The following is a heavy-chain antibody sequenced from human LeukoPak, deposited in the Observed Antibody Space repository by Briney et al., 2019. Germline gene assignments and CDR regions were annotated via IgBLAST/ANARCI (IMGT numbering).Heavy chain of an antibody. CDR1: GLIFSTYA. Sequence: GGSLTLSCVTSGLIFSTYALSWVRQAPGKGLEWVSTIHKSGGTTTYTDSVKGRFTISRDSSKNTLFLQMNSLRDDDTAVYYCATVGGWGNNWGPWGQGTLVTVSS. J-gene: IGHJ5*02. D-gene: IGHD1-1*01. V-gene: IGHV3-23*01. CDR3: ATVGGWGNNWGP. CDR2: IHKSGGTT.